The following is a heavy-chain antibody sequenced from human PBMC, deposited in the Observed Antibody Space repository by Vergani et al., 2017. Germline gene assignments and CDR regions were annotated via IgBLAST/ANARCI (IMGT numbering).Heavy chain of an antibody. Sequence: QVQLVESGGGVVQPGRSLRLSCAASGFTFSSYGMHWVRQAPGKGLEWVAVIWYDGSNKYYADSVKGRFTISRDNSKNTLYLQMNSLRAEDTAVYYCARSRIAAAGDFDYWGQGTLVTGSS. V-gene: IGHV3-33*01. D-gene: IGHD6-13*01. CDR3: ARSRIAAAGDFDY. J-gene: IGHJ4*02. CDR1: GFTFSSYG. CDR2: IWYDGSNK.